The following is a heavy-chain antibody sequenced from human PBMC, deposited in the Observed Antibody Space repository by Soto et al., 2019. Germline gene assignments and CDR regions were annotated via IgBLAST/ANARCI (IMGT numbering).Heavy chain of an antibody. CDR3: AKDLPSIAETHYAMDV. Sequence: QVQLVESGGGVVQPGRSLRLSCAASGFTFSHYAVHWVRQAPGKGMEWVAVISYDADSKYYADSVKGRFTTSSDNSKNTLHLQMNGRRADDTAVYYGAKDLPSIAETHYAMDVWGPGTTVTVSS. V-gene: IGHV3-30*18. CDR1: GFTFSHYA. CDR2: ISYDADSK. J-gene: IGHJ6*02. D-gene: IGHD2-15*01.